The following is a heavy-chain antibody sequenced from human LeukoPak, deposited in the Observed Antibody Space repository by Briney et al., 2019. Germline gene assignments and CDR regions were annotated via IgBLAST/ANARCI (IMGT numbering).Heavy chain of an antibody. CDR1: GGTFSSYA. Sequence: ASVKVSCKASGGTFSSYAISWVRQAPGQGLEWMGGIIPIFGTANYAQKFQGRVTITADESTSTAYMELSSLRSEDTAVYYCASSLVTPPYFYYYMDVWGKGTTVTVSS. CDR2: IIPIFGTA. J-gene: IGHJ6*03. D-gene: IGHD2-21*02. CDR3: ASSLVTPPYFYYYMDV. V-gene: IGHV1-69*13.